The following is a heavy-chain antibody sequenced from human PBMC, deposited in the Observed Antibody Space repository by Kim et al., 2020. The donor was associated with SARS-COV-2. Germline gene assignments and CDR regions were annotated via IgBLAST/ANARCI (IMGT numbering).Heavy chain of an antibody. Sequence: RFTISRDNAKNSLYLQMNSLSAEDTAVYYCASDRGRSYDYVWGSFGAFDYWGQGTLVTVSS. CDR3: ASDRGRSYDYVWGSFGAFDY. J-gene: IGHJ4*02. D-gene: IGHD3-16*01. V-gene: IGHV3-48*03.